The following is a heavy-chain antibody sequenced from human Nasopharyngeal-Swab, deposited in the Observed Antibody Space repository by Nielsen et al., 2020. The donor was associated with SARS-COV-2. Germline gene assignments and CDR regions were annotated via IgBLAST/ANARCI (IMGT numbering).Heavy chain of an antibody. Sequence: GSLRLSCGVSGDSITNTAYYWGWIRQPPGKGLAWIANIYYSGITYNNPSLKSRVTISVDTSKNKLSLRLRSVTTADTAVYYCARTTHYDYVWGSHRPPNYFDYWGQGTLVTVS. V-gene: IGHV4-39*01. CDR2: IYYSGIT. CDR3: ARTTHYDYVWGSHRPPNYFDY. J-gene: IGHJ4*02. CDR1: GDSITNTAYY. D-gene: IGHD3-16*01.